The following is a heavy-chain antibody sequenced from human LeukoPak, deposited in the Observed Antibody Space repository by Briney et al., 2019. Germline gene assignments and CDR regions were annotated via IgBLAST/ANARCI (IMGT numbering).Heavy chain of an antibody. Sequence: SVKVSCKASGCTFSSYAISWLRQAPGQGLEWMGRIIPILGIANYAQKFQGRVTITADKSTSTAYMELSSLRSEDTAVYYCARTGEAWTNYYDSSGLDYWGQGTLVTVSS. CDR1: GCTFSSYA. CDR3: ARTGEAWTNYYDSSGLDY. J-gene: IGHJ4*02. CDR2: IIPILGIA. D-gene: IGHD3-22*01. V-gene: IGHV1-69*04.